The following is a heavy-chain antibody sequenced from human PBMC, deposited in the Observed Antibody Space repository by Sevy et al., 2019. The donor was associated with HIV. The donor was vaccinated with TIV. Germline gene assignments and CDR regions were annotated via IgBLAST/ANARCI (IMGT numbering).Heavy chain of an antibody. J-gene: IGHJ4*02. Sequence: ASVKVSCKASGGTFSSYAISWVRQAPGQGLEWMGGIIPIFGTANYAQKFQGRVTITADESTSTAYMELSSLRSEDTAVYYCGRVLSSTDRDYWGQGTLVTVSS. CDR3: GRVLSSTDRDY. D-gene: IGHD2-2*01. CDR1: GGTFSSYA. CDR2: IIPIFGTA. V-gene: IGHV1-69*13.